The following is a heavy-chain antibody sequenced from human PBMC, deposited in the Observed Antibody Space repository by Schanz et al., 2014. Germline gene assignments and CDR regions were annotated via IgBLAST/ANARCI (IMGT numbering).Heavy chain of an antibody. CDR3: AKSSPYYGSGSFPSNAYGMDV. V-gene: IGHV3-23*04. Sequence: EVHLEESGGGLVQPGGSQRLSCAVSGFTFSNCDMTWVRQAPGKGLEWVAIIDGRGITTFYADSVKGRFTISRDNSKNTLLLQMNSLRAEDTAVYYCAKSSPYYGSGSFPSNAYGMDVWGQGTAVTVSS. J-gene: IGHJ6*02. CDR2: IDGRGITT. CDR1: GFTFSNCD. D-gene: IGHD3-10*01.